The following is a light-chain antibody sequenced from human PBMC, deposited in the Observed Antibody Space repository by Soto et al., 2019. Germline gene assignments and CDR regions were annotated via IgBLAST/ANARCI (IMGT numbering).Light chain of an antibody. J-gene: IGKJ4*01. CDR1: QSVSSY. CDR2: DAS. CDR3: QQRSNWPRLT. Sequence: EIVLTQSPATLSSSPGERATLSCRASQSVSSYLAWYQQKPGQAPRLLIYDASNRATGIPARFSGSGSGTDFTLTISSLEPEDFAVYYCQQRSNWPRLTFGGGTKV. V-gene: IGKV3-11*01.